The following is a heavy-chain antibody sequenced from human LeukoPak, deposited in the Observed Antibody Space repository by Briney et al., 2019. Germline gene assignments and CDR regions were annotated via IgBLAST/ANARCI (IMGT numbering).Heavy chain of an antibody. CDR1: GGTFGSYT. J-gene: IGHJ2*01. D-gene: IGHD2-21*01. CDR2: IIPILGIA. CDR3: ARGRLSQAYCGGDCYSGEYWYFDL. Sequence: ASVKVSCKASGGTFGSYTISWVRQAPGQGLEWMGRIIPILGIANYAQKFQGRVTITADKSTSTAYMELSNLRSEDTAVYYCARGRLSQAYCGGDCYSGEYWYFDLWGRGTLVTVSS. V-gene: IGHV1-69*02.